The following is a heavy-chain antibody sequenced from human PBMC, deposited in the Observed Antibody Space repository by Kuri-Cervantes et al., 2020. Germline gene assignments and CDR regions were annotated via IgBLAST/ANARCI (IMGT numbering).Heavy chain of an antibody. Sequence: SVKVSCKASGGTFSSYAISWVRQAPGQGLEWMGGIIPIFGTANYAQKFQGRVTITADKSTSTAYMELSSLRSEDTAVYYCVSPERGGYSYGWAFDIWGQGTMVTVSS. CDR3: VSPERGGYSYGWAFDI. CDR2: IIPIFGTA. J-gene: IGHJ3*02. V-gene: IGHV1-69*06. D-gene: IGHD5-18*01. CDR1: GGTFSSYA.